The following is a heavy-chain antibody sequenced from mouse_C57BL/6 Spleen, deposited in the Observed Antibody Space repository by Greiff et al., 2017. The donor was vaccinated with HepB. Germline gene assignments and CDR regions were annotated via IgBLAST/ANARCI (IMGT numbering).Heavy chain of an antibody. V-gene: IGHV1-42*01. CDR2: INPSTGGT. J-gene: IGHJ1*03. D-gene: IGHD1-1*01. CDR3: ARTVVARDWYFDV. Sequence: EVQLQQSGPELVKPGASVKISCKASGYSFTGYYMNWVKQSPEKSLEWIGEINPSTGGTTYNQKFKAKATLTVDKSSSTAYMQLKSLTSEDSAVYYCARTVVARDWYFDVWGTGTTVTVSS. CDR1: GYSFTGYY.